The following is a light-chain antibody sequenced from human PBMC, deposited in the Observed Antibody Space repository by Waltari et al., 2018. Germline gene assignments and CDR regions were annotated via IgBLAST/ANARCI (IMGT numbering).Light chain of an antibody. Sequence: DIVMTQSPDSLAVSLGDRATINCKPSQGLFYSSNNKNYVAWYQQQPGQPPKLLIYWASTRESGVPDRFRGSGSGTDFTLTISSLQAEDVAVYFCQQYYTTPRTFGPGTKVEI. V-gene: IGKV4-1*01. CDR3: QQYYTTPRT. CDR1: QGLFYSSNNKNY. J-gene: IGKJ1*01. CDR2: WAS.